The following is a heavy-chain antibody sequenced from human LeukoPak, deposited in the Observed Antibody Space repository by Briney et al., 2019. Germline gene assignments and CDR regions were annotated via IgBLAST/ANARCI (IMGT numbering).Heavy chain of an antibody. CDR3: ARGGSDRPDY. CDR1: GFTFSSHW. V-gene: IGHV3-48*01. J-gene: IGHJ4*02. Sequence: GGSLRLSCAASGFTFSSHWMTRVRQAPGKGLEWVSYISSGSGTIHYADSVKGRFTISRDSARSSLYLQVNSLRAEDTAVYYCARGGSDRPDYWGQGTLVTVSS. D-gene: IGHD6-6*01. CDR2: ISSGSGTI.